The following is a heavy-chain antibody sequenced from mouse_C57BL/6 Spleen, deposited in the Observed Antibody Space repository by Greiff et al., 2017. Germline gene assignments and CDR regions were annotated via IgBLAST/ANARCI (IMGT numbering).Heavy chain of an antibody. J-gene: IGHJ2*01. CDR3: ARDDGLGFDY. D-gene: IGHD2-3*01. V-gene: IGHV5-4*01. CDR2: ISDGGSYT. Sequence: EVKVVESGGGLVKPGGSLKLSCAASGFTFSSYAMSWVRQTPEKRLEWVATISDGGSYTYCPDNVKGRFTISRDNAKNNLYLQMSHLKSEDTAMYYCARDDGLGFDYWGQGTTLTVSS. CDR1: GFTFSSYA.